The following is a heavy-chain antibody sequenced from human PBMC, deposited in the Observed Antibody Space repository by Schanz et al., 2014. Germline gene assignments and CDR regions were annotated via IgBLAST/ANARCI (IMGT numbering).Heavy chain of an antibody. CDR2: IYYSGST. Sequence: VQLVESGGGLVQPGGSLRLSCAASGFTFSRNAMNWVRQAPGKGLEWIGYIYYSGSTYYNPSHKSRVTISVDTSKNQFALKLSSVAAADTAVYYCARDQGTGDLPILRPAYGMDVWGQGTTVTVSS. V-gene: IGHV4-59*06. J-gene: IGHJ6*02. D-gene: IGHD7-27*01. CDR1: GFTFSRNA. CDR3: ARDQGTGDLPILRPAYGMDV.